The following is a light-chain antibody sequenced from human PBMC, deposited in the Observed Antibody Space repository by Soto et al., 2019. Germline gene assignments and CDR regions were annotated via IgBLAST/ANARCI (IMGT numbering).Light chain of an antibody. CDR3: QQYYTPLRA. Sequence: DLVMTQSPDSLAVSLGERATINCKSNQSVLYTSNNKNYLAWYQQKPGQPPKVLISWASVRESGGPDRFSGSGSGKDCTLTISSRKADDVAFYFWQQYYTPLRAFGQGTKEEI. CDR1: QSVLYTSNNKNY. CDR2: WAS. J-gene: IGKJ1*01. V-gene: IGKV4-1*01.